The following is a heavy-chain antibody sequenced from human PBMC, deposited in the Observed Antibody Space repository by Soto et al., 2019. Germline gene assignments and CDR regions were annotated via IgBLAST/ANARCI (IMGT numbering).Heavy chain of an antibody. Sequence: QVQLVESGGGLVKPGGSLRLSCAASGFTFSDYYMSWIRQAPGKGLEWVSYISSSSSYTNYADSVKGRFTISRDNAKNSLYLQMNSLRAEDTAVYYCARDDIVVVVAAGLGFDTWGQGTLVTVSS. CDR1: GFTFSDYY. V-gene: IGHV3-11*05. CDR2: ISSSSSYT. CDR3: ARDDIVVVVAAGLGFDT. D-gene: IGHD2-15*01. J-gene: IGHJ5*02.